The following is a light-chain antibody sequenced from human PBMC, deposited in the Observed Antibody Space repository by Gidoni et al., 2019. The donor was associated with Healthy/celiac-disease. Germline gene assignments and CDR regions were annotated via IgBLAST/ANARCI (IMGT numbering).Light chain of an antibody. CDR3: QQLNSYPWT. V-gene: IGKV1-9*01. J-gene: IGKJ1*01. CDR1: QGISSY. CDR2: AAS. Sequence: SASVGDRVTITCRASQGISSYLAWYQQKPGKAPKLLIYAASTLQSGVPSRFSGSGSGTEFTLTISSLQPEDFATYYCQQLNSYPWTFGQGTKVEIK.